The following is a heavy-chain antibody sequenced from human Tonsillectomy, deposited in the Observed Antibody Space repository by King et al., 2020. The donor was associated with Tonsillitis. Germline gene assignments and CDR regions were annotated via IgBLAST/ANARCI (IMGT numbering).Heavy chain of an antibody. D-gene: IGHD6-19*01. CDR1: GFTFDDYA. J-gene: IGHJ4*02. V-gene: IGHV3-9*01. Sequence: VQLVESGGGLVQPGRSLRLSCAASGFTFDDYAMHWVRQAPGKGLEWVSGISWNSGSIGYADSVKGRFTISRDNAKNSLYLQMNSLRAEDTALYYCAKDSDSSGWYANFDYWGQGTLVTVSS. CDR2: ISWNSGSI. CDR3: AKDSDSSGWYANFDY.